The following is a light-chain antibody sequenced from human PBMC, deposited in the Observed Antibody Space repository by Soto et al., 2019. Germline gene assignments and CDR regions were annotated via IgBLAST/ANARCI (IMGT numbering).Light chain of an antibody. V-gene: IGLV2-8*01. CDR2: EVT. CDR3: SSDAGNYNYV. Sequence: ALTQPPSASGSPGQSVTIPCTGTSSDVGAYDHVSWYQQHPGKAPKLIIYEVTKRPAGVPDRFSGSKSGNTASLTVSGLQAEDEADYYCSSDAGNYNYVFGTGTKVTVL. CDR1: SSDVGAYDH. J-gene: IGLJ1*01.